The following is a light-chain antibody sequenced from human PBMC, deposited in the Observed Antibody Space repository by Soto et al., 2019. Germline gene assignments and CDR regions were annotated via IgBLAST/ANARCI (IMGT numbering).Light chain of an antibody. CDR3: ISYTSSSTHVV. J-gene: IGLJ2*01. CDR1: SSDVGGYNY. V-gene: IGLV2-14*01. Sequence: QSALTQPASVSGSPGQSITISCTGTSSDVGGYNYVSWYQQHPGKAPKLMIYDVSNRPSGVSNRFSGSKSGNTASLTISGLKADEEADYYCISYTSSSTHVVFGGRTKVTVL. CDR2: DVS.